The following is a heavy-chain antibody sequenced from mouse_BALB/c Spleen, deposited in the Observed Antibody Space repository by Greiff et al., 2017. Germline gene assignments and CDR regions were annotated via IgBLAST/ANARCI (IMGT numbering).Heavy chain of an antibody. Sequence: EVQLQQSGAELVKPGASVKLSCTASGFNIKDTYMHWVKQRPEQGLEWIGRIDPANGNTKYDPKFQGKATITADTSSNTAYLQLSSLTSEDTAVYYCASYEYFDVWGAGTTVTVSS. V-gene: IGHV14-3*02. J-gene: IGHJ1*01. CDR1: GFNIKDTY. D-gene: IGHD2-3*01. CDR3: ASYEYFDV. CDR2: IDPANGNT.